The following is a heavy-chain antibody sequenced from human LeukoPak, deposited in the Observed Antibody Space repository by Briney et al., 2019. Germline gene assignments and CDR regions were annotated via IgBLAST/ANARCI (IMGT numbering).Heavy chain of an antibody. J-gene: IGHJ4*02. D-gene: IGHD2-2*01. CDR3: ARRISTRRGETCSSTSCYFDY. V-gene: IGHV4-38-2*01. CDR1: GFSINSGYI. CDR2: IFHNGIT. Sequence: SETLSLTCAVSGFSINSGYIWAWIRQSPGKGLEWIGSIFHNGITYYNPSLKSRITISVDTSKNQFSLRLSSVTAADTAVYYCARRISTRRGETCSSTSCYFDYWGQGTLVTVSS.